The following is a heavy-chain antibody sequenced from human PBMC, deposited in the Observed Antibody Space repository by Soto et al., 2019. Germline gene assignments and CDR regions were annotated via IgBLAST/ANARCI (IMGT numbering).Heavy chain of an antibody. CDR3: ERNRNSS. CDR1: GGSFSGYY. CDR2: INHSGST. V-gene: IGHV4-34*01. D-gene: IGHD1-7*01. J-gene: IGHJ5*02. Sequence: PSETLSLTCAVYGGSFSGYYWSWIRQPPGKGLEWIGEINHSGSTNYNPSLKSRVTISVDTSKNQFSLKLSSVTAADTAVYYCERNRNSSSGQRTLVLVSA.